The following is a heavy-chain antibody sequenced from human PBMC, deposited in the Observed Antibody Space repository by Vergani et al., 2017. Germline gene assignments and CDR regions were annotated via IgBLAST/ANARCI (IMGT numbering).Heavy chain of an antibody. CDR2: IKQDGSEK. D-gene: IGHD2-2*01. V-gene: IGHV3-7*01. J-gene: IGHJ6*03. CDR1: GFTFSSYW. Sequence: EVQLLESGGDLVQPGGSLRLSCAASGFTFSSYWMSWVRQAPGKGLEWVANIKQDGSEKYYVDSVKGRFTISRDNAKNSLYLQMNSLRAEDTAVYYCARDYCSSTSCYLGYYYYYMDVWGKGTTVTVSS. CDR3: ARDYCSSTSCYLGYYYYYMDV.